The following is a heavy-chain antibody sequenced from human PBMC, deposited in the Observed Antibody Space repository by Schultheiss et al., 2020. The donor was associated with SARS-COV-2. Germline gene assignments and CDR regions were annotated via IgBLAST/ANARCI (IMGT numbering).Heavy chain of an antibody. CDR3: ARRIGSSGFDY. V-gene: IGHV4-59*01. CDR2: IYYSGST. Sequence: SETLSLTCAVYGGSFSGYYWSWIRQPPGKGLEWIGYIYYSGSTNYNPSLKSRVTISVDTPKNQFSLKVRSVTAADTAVYYCARRIGSSGFDYWGQGTLVTVSS. CDR1: GGSFSGYY. D-gene: IGHD6-6*01. J-gene: IGHJ4*02.